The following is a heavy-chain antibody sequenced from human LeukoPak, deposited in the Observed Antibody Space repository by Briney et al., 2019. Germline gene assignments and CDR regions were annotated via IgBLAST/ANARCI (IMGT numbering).Heavy chain of an antibody. CDR1: GFTFSSYS. V-gene: IGHV3-21*01. CDR3: ARGGGYGSGEYYFDY. D-gene: IGHD3-10*01. CDR2: ISSSSSYI. J-gene: IGHJ4*02. Sequence: PGGSLRLSCAASGFTFSSYSMNWVRQAPGKGLEWVSSISSSSSYIYYADSVKGRFTISRDNAKNSLYLQMNSLRAEDTAVYYCARGGGYGSGEYYFDYWGQGSQVTVSS.